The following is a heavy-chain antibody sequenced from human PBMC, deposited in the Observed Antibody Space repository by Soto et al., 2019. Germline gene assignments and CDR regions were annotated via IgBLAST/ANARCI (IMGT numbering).Heavy chain of an antibody. D-gene: IGHD6-19*01. CDR2: SSFNGGGT. Sequence: WGSLRLSCAASGFIFNTFDLCWVRQDPGKGLVWGSTSSFNGGGTWYADSVKSRFAISGDISRNMLFLKMSSLRAEDTAVYYWAKDASVSGLRYYGMDVWGQGTMVTVSS. J-gene: IGHJ6*02. CDR3: AKDASVSGLRYYGMDV. V-gene: IGHV3-23*01. CDR1: GFIFNTFD.